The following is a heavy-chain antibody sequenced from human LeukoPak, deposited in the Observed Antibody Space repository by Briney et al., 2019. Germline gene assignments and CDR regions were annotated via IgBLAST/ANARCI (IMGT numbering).Heavy chain of an antibody. Sequence: GGSLRLSRAASGFTFSTYWMGWVRQAPGKGLEWVANIEEYGNEIHYVDSVKGRFTISRDNTKTSLYLQMNSLRVEDTAVYYCARPSFRTGSYFDHWGQGTLVTVSS. CDR1: GFTFSTYW. V-gene: IGHV3-7*01. D-gene: IGHD3/OR15-3a*01. CDR2: IEEYGNEI. J-gene: IGHJ4*02. CDR3: ARPSFRTGSYFDH.